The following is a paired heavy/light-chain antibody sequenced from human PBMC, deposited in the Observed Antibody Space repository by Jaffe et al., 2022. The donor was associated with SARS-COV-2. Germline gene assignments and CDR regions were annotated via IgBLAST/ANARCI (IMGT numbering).Heavy chain of an antibody. J-gene: IGHJ3*01. CDR3: ARDVIGLSATPVSFDV. V-gene: IGHV4-59*11. Sequence: QVQLQESGPGLVKPSETLSLTCTISGGSINGPFWNWIRQPPGGGLEWVGFISDSGRSNYNPSLTGRVSISLDKARRQFSLRLASVTAADTAVYFCARDVIGLSATPVSFDVWGRGTLVSVSS. CDR2: ISDSGRS. CDR1: GGSINGPF. D-gene: IGHD2-15*01.
Light chain of an antibody. Sequence: AVQMTQSPPSLSASVGDRVTITCRASQGVGTDLGWYQQRPGRAPKLLIYAASTLQSGVPSRFSGSGSGTFFTLTINRLQPEDFATYFCLQDATYPYTFGQGTKLE. V-gene: IGKV1-6*01. CDR1: QGVGTD. CDR2: AAS. CDR3: LQDATYPYT. J-gene: IGKJ2*01.